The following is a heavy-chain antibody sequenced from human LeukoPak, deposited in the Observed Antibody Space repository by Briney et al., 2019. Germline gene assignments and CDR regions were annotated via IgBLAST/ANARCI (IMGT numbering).Heavy chain of an antibody. CDR2: ISSDGSKK. CDR3: ARTSIVGAERDYFDY. D-gene: IGHD1-26*01. Sequence: GGSLRLSCAASGFTFSSYGMHWVRQAPGKGLEWVALISSDGSKKNYPDSVKGRFTISRDNSKNTLYLQMNSLRAEDTAVYYCARTSIVGAERDYFDYWGQGTLVTVSS. CDR1: GFTFSSYG. V-gene: IGHV3-30-3*01. J-gene: IGHJ4*02.